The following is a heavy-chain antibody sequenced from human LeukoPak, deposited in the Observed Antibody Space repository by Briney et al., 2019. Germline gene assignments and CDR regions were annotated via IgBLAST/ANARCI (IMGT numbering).Heavy chain of an antibody. Sequence: SETLSLTCAVYGGSFSGYYWSWIRQPPGKGLEWIGEINHSGSTNYNPSLKSRVSISVDTSKNQFSLKLSSVTAADTVVYYWARANHPKAWQQQNTGYFDLWGRATLV. CDR3: ARANHPKAWQQQNTGYFDL. V-gene: IGHV4-34*01. CDR2: INHSGST. D-gene: IGHD6-13*01. J-gene: IGHJ2*01. CDR1: GGSFSGYY.